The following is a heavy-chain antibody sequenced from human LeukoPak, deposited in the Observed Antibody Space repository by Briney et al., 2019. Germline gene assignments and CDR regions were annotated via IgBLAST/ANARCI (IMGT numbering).Heavy chain of an antibody. D-gene: IGHD2-2*01. CDR3: ARDHCSSTTCYFED. CDR2: IGWNGANT. V-gene: IGHV3-20*04. Sequence: GGSLRLSCAASGSTFNKAWMNWVRQVPGRGLEWVARIGWNGANTGYADSVKGRFTISRDNAENSLFLQMNSLTADDTALYYCARDHCSSTTCYFEDWGQGTLVTVSS. CDR1: GSTFNKAW. J-gene: IGHJ4*02.